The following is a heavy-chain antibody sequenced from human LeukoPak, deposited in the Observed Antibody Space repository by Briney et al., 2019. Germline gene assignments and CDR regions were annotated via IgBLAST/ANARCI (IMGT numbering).Heavy chain of an antibody. D-gene: IGHD5-18*01. J-gene: IGHJ4*02. CDR2: IIPVFGTS. CDR1: GGTFSSYA. V-gene: IGHV1-69*06. CDR3: AISVDIAMDIDY. Sequence: SVKVSCKASGGTFSSYAISWVRQAPGQGLEWMGGIIPVFGTSNYAQKFQGRVTITADKSTSTAYMELSSLRSEDTAVYYCAISVDIAMDIDYWGQGTLVTVSS.